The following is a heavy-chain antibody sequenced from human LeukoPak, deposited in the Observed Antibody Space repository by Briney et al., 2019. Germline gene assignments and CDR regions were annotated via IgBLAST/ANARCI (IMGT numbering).Heavy chain of an antibody. D-gene: IGHD3-16*01. Sequence: GESLKISCKGSGYSFTSYWIGWVRQMPGKGLEWMGIIYPGDSDTRYSPSFQGQVTISADKSISTAYLQWSSLKASDTAMYYCARRLMITFGGVGSFWFDPWGQGTLVTVSS. J-gene: IGHJ5*02. CDR2: IYPGDSDT. CDR3: ARRLMITFGGVGSFWFDP. V-gene: IGHV5-51*01. CDR1: GYSFTSYW.